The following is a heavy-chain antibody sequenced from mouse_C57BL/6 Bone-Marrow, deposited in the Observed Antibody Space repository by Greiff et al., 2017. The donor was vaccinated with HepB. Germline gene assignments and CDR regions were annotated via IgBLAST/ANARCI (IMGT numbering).Heavy chain of an antibody. CDR1: GFTFTDYY. J-gene: IGHJ4*01. D-gene: IGHD2-4*01. V-gene: IGHV7-3*01. CDR2: IRNKANGYTT. Sequence: EVQGVESGGGLVQPGGSLSLSCAASGFTFTDYYMSWVRQPPGKALEWLGFIRNKANGYTTEYSASVKGRFTISRDNSQSILYLQMNALRAEDSATYYCARAPMITGAMDYWGQGTSVTVSS. CDR3: ARAPMITGAMDY.